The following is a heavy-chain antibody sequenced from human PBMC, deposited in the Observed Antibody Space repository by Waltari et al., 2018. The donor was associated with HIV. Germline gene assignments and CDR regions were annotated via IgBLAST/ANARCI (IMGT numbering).Heavy chain of an antibody. CDR3: ARAVLRYFDNWFDP. J-gene: IGHJ5*02. D-gene: IGHD3-9*01. CDR2: LYHSGDT. CDR1: GSSIRRGYY. Sequence: QVQLQESGPGLVKPSETLSLTCAVPGSSIRRGYYWGWIRQPPGKGLEWIGSLYHSGDTYYNPSLKSRISISLDTSKNHFSLKLSSVTAADTAVYFCARAVLRYFDNWFDPWGQGTLVTVS. V-gene: IGHV4-38-2*01.